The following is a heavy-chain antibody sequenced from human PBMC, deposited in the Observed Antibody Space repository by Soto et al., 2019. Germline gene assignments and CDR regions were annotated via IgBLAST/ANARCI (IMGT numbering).Heavy chain of an antibody. J-gene: IGHJ6*02. CDR3: AASCVACGGFNYYGMDV. D-gene: IGHD2-21*01. CDR1: GVSISSGGYY. CDR2: IYYSGTT. Sequence: SETLFLTCTVSGVSISSGGYYWYWIRNHPGKGLEWIGYIYYSGTTYYNPSLKSRVTISVDTSKNQFSLKLSSVTAADTAVYYCAASCVACGGFNYYGMDVWGQGTTVT. V-gene: IGHV4-31*02.